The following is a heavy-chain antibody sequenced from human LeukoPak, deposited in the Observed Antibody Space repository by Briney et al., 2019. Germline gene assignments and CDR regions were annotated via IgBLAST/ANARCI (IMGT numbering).Heavy chain of an antibody. CDR1: GFTFSSYA. CDR2: ISYDGSNK. CDR3: ARGGDYDSSGSLGIGAFDI. J-gene: IGHJ3*02. Sequence: GRSLRLSCAASGFTFSSYAMHWVHRAPGKGLEWVAVISYDGSNKYYADSVKGRFTISRDNSKNTLYLQMNSLRAEDTAVYYCARGGDYDSSGSLGIGAFDIWGQGTMVTVSS. D-gene: IGHD3-22*01. V-gene: IGHV3-30-3*01.